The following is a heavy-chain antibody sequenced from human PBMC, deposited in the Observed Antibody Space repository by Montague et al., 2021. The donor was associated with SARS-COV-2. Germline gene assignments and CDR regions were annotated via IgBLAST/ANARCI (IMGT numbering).Heavy chain of an antibody. CDR1: GFSVSTSGLC. J-gene: IGHJ2*01. CDR2: IDWDDDT. D-gene: IGHD6-19*01. CDR3: ARIPEYSSGGGPDLYFDL. V-gene: IGHV2-70*01. Sequence: PALVKPTQTLTLTCTFPGFSVSTSGLCVSWIRQPPGKALEWLALIDWDDDTYYSTSLKTRLAISKDTSKNQVVLTMTDMDPVDTGTYYCARIPEYSSGGGPDLYFDLWGRGTLVTVSS.